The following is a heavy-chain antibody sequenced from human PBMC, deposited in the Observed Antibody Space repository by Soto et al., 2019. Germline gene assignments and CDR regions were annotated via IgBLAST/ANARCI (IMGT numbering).Heavy chain of an antibody. V-gene: IGHV3-23*01. D-gene: IGHD3-16*02. J-gene: IGHJ4*02. Sequence: GGSLRRSCAASGFTFSSYAMSWVRQALGKGLEWVSAISGSGGSTYYADSVKGRFTISRDNSKNTLYLQMNSLRAEDTAVYYCAKVPYDYIWGSYRYYFAYSGQGTLVLVSS. CDR2: ISGSGGST. CDR3: AKVPYDYIWGSYRYYFAY. CDR1: GFTFSSYA.